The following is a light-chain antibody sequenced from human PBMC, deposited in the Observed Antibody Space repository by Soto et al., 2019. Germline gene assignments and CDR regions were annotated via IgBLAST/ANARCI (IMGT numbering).Light chain of an antibody. CDR3: MQGTHWPLT. CDR1: QGLVYIDGNTY. Sequence: DVVMTQAPLSLPVTLGQPASISCRSSQGLVYIDGNTYLNWFHQRPGQSPRRLIYQVSNRDSGVPDRFSGSGSGTDFTLKISKVGAEDVGVYYCMQGTHWPLTFGGGTKVDIK. CDR2: QVS. V-gene: IGKV2-30*01. J-gene: IGKJ4*01.